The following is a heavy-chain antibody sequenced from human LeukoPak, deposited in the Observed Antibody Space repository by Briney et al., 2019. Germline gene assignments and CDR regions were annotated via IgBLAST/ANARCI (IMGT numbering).Heavy chain of an antibody. CDR1: GFTFSSYW. CDR2: ISSDGSNT. Sequence: GGSLRLSCAASGFTFSSYWMHCVRQAPGKGLVWVSRISSDGSNTGYADSVKGRFTISRDNAKNTVYLQMNSLSAEDTAVYYCASSFSTVDYWGQGTLVTVSS. D-gene: IGHD3/OR15-3a*01. CDR3: ASSFSTVDY. J-gene: IGHJ4*02. V-gene: IGHV3-74*01.